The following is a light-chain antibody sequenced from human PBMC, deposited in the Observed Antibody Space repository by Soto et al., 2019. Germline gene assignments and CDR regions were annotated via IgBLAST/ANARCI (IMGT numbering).Light chain of an antibody. CDR2: GAS. CDR3: QQYGRSPLMYT. Sequence: EIVLTQSPGTLSLSPGERATLSCRASQSITSNFLAWYQQKPGQAPRLLIYGASTRAAGVPDRFSGSGSGTDFSPTITRLEPEDFAVYYCQQYGRSPLMYTFGQGTKLVV. CDR1: QSITSNF. V-gene: IGKV3-20*01. J-gene: IGKJ2*01.